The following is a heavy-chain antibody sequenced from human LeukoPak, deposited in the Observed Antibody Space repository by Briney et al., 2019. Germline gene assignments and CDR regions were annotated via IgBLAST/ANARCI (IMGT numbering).Heavy chain of an antibody. CDR3: MRDLGYSSSSATPLDY. J-gene: IGHJ4*02. CDR1: GYTFSSYG. V-gene: IGHV1-18*01. Sequence: ASVKVSCKASGYTFSSYGISWVRQAAGQGFEWMGWISAYNGNTNYAQKFQGRVTMTTDTSTSTAYMELRSLRSDDTAMYYCMRDLGYSSSSATPLDYWGQGTLVTVSS. CDR2: ISAYNGNT. D-gene: IGHD6-6*01.